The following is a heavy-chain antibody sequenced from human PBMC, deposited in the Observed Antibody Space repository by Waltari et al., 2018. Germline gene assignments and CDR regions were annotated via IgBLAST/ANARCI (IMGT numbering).Heavy chain of an antibody. Sequence: EEQLLESGGGLVQPGGSLRVSCAASGFTFNNYAMSWVRQAPGKGLEWVSAISGSDGSTYYADSVKGRFTISRDNSKNTLYLHMNSLRAEDTAVYYCAKEGYFYDSSSYPDAFDVWGQGTMVIVSS. D-gene: IGHD3-22*01. V-gene: IGHV3-23*01. CDR3: AKEGYFYDSSSYPDAFDV. CDR2: ISGSDGST. CDR1: GFTFNNYA. J-gene: IGHJ3*01.